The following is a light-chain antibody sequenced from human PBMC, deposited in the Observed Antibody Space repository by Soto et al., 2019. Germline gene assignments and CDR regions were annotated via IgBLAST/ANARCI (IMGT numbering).Light chain of an antibody. V-gene: IGLV2-14*01. CDR3: SSYKATYTLI. CDR1: SSDVGGYNY. J-gene: IGLJ7*01. CDR2: EVT. Sequence: QSALTQPASVSGSPGQSITISCTGTSSDVGGYNYVSWHQHHPGKVPKLIIYEVTSRPSGVSNRFSGSKSGNTASLTISGLQPEDEADYYCSSYKATYTLIFGGGTQLTVL.